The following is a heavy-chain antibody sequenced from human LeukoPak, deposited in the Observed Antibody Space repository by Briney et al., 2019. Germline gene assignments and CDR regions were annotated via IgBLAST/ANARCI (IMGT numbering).Heavy chain of an antibody. CDR1: GGSISNYY. CDR2: IYYTGGT. J-gene: IGHJ3*02. V-gene: IGHV4-59*12. D-gene: IGHD1-14*01. CDR3: ARGPQAGLGAFDI. Sequence: SETLSLTCTVSGGSISNYYWSWIRQPPGKGLEWIGYIYYTGGTNYNPSLKSRITISVDTSKNHFSLRLNSVTAADTAVFYCARGPQAGLGAFDIWGQGTMVTVSS.